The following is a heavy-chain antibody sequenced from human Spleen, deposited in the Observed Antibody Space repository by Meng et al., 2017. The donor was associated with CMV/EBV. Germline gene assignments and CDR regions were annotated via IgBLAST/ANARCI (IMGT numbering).Heavy chain of an antibody. V-gene: IGHV1-18*01. CDR1: GYTVTSYG. Sequence: ASVKVSCKASGYTVTSYGINWVRQAPGQGLEWMGWISAHNGNTNYAQKFQGRVTMTRDTSISTAYMELSRLRSDDTAVYYCARGGTGSYFDYWGQGTLVTVSS. D-gene: IGHD3-10*01. CDR2: ISAHNGNT. J-gene: IGHJ4*02. CDR3: ARGGTGSYFDY.